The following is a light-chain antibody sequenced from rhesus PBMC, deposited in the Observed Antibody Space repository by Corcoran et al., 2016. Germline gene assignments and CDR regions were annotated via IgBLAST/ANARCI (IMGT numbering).Light chain of an antibody. J-gene: IGKJ2*01. CDR2: EVS. CDR1: PSLLDSEDGNTY. V-gene: IGKV2-104*01. Sequence: DIVMTQTPLSLPVTLGEPASISCRSSPSLLDSEDGNTYLEWYLQKPGQSPQLLIYEVSNRASGVPDRFSGSGSYTDFTLKISRVEAEDVGVYYCMQALEFPYSFGQGTKVEIK. CDR3: MQALEFPYS.